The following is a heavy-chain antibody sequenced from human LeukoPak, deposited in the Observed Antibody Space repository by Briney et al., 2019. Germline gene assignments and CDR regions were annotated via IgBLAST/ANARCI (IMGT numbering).Heavy chain of an antibody. Sequence: KPGGSLRLSCAASGFTFSDYYMSWIRQAPGKGLEWVSYISSSGSTIYYADSVKGRFTISRDNAKNSLYLQMNSLRAEDTAVYYCARDLTYNSWYYFDSWGQGTLVTVSS. J-gene: IGHJ4*02. V-gene: IGHV3-11*04. CDR1: GFTFSDYY. D-gene: IGHD6-13*01. CDR2: ISSSGSTI. CDR3: ARDLTYNSWYYFDS.